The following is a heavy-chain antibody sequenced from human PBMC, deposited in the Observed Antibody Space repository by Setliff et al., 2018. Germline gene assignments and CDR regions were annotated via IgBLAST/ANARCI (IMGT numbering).Heavy chain of an antibody. CDR2: IYYSGST. J-gene: IGHJ6*03. Sequence: SETLSLTCTVSGGSISSYYWSWIRQPPGKGLEWIGYIYYSGSTNYNPSLKSRVTISVYTSQNYFSLKLTSVTEADTAVYYCARGPPGYYYYMDVWGKGTTVTVSS. CDR3: ARGPPGYYYYMDV. V-gene: IGHV4-59*01. CDR1: GGSISSYY.